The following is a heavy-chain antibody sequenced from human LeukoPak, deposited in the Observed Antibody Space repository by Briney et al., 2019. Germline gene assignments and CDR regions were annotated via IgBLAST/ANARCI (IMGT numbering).Heavy chain of an antibody. CDR1: GDGFDNYW. V-gene: IGHV5-51*01. D-gene: IGHD2-8*01. CDR3: ARRAHLAQLGVDRFDP. Sequence: GESLKISCRVSGDGFDNYWIGWVRHMSGEGLQWVAIIHPSSSATHYSPSFQGRVSISADKAITTAYLQWNSLRTSDTAIYFCARRAHLAQLGVDRFDPWGLGTLVTVPS. CDR2: IHPSSSAT. J-gene: IGHJ5*02.